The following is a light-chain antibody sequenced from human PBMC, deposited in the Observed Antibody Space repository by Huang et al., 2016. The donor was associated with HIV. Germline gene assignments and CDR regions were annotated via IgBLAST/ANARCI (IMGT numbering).Light chain of an antibody. J-gene: IGKJ4*01. CDR1: RGISNS. CDR3: QQYYNTTLS. V-gene: IGKV1-NL1*01. CDR2: AAS. Sequence: DIQMTQSPSSLSASVGDRVTITCRASRGISNSLAWYQQQPGKAPKLLLYAASRLPGGVPSRFSGSGSRTDYTLTISSLQPEDSATYYCQQYYNTTLSFGGGTKVEIK.